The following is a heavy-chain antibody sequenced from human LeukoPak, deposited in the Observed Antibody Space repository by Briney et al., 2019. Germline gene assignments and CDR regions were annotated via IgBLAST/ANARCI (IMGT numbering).Heavy chain of an antibody. V-gene: IGHV4-39*01. J-gene: IGHJ5*02. CDR3: ARHIPYFDP. D-gene: IGHD2-2*02. CDR2: IYYTGST. CDR1: GGSISSKNYY. Sequence: SETLSLTCTVSGGSISSKNYYWGWIRQPPGKGLEWIGSIYYTGSTYYNPSLKSRVTISVDTSKNQLSLKLTSVTAADTAVYYCARHIPYFDPWGQGTLATVSS.